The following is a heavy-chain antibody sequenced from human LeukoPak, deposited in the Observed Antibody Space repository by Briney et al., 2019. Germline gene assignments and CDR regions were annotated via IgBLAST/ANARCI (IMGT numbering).Heavy chain of an antibody. CDR1: GLTVSSNF. CDR3: ASSGTASRGAMDV. J-gene: IGHJ6*02. Sequence: GGSLRLSCAASGLTVSSNFMTWVRQAPGKGLEWVSAIYSGGSTFYADSVRGRFNISRDNSRKTMFLQMSSLRVEDAAVYYCASSGTASRGAMDVWGQGTTVTVSS. V-gene: IGHV3-66*01. D-gene: IGHD1-1*01. CDR2: IYSGGST.